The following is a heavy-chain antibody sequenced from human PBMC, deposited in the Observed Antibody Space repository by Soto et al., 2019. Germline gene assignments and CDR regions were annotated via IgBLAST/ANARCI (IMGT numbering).Heavy chain of an antibody. CDR3: ARVAGSQDYYYGMDV. J-gene: IGHJ6*02. CDR1: GYTFTSYG. Sequence: ASVKVSCKASGYTFTSYGISWVRQAPGQGLEWMGWISAYNGNTNYAQKLQGRVTMTTDTSTSTAYMELRSLRSDDTAVYYCARVAGSQDYYYGMDVWGQGTTVTVTS. V-gene: IGHV1-18*01. D-gene: IGHD6-13*01. CDR2: ISAYNGNT.